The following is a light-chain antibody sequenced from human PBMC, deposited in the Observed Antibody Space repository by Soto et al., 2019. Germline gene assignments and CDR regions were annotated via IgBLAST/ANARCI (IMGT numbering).Light chain of an antibody. CDR2: GAS. V-gene: IGKV3-15*01. CDR3: QQYNDWPPFT. Sequence: EIVMTQSPATLSVSPGERATLSCRASQTVSSNLAWYRQKPGQAPRLLIHGASTRAAGIPARFSGSGSGTEFTLTISSLQSEDFAVYYCQQYNDWPPFTVGPGTRVDIK. J-gene: IGKJ3*01. CDR1: QTVSSN.